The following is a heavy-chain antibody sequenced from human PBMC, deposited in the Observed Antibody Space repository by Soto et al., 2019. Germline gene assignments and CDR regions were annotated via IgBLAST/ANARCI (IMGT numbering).Heavy chain of an antibody. J-gene: IGHJ4*02. CDR1: GFTFSSYA. CDR2: ISYDGSNK. Sequence: GGSLRLSCAASGFTFSSYAMHWVRQDPGKGLEWVAVISYDGSNKYYADSVKGRFTISRDNSKNTLYLQMNSLRAEDTAVYYCAREFRGAVAATENNDYWGQGTLVTVSS. CDR3: AREFRGAVAATENNDY. D-gene: IGHD6-19*01. V-gene: IGHV3-30-3*01.